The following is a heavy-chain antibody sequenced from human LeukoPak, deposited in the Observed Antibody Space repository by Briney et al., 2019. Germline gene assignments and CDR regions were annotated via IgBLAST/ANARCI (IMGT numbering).Heavy chain of an antibody. Sequence: GGSLRLSCAASGLTFSRCWMTWVRQAPGKGLEWVANINEDGSEKYFVDSVKGRFTISRDNAKNSVYLQMNSLRADDTAVYYCAGRYVGAAAEDYWGQGTLVTVSS. CDR1: GLTFSRCW. CDR2: INEDGSEK. CDR3: AGRYVGAAAEDY. V-gene: IGHV3-7*01. J-gene: IGHJ4*02. D-gene: IGHD6-13*01.